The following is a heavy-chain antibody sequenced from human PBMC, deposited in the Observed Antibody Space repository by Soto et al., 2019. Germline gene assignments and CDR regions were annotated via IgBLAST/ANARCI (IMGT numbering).Heavy chain of an antibody. CDR1: GGTFSSYA. CDR3: ARDKDRPRLGGNYYYIMDV. CDR2: IIPIFRTQ. J-gene: IGHJ6*02. Sequence: QVQLVQSGAEVKKPGSSVKVSCKASGGTFSSYAISWVRQAPGQGLEWMGGIIPIFRTQDYAQKFQGRVTITADESTSTAYMELSSLRSADTAVYYCARDKDRPRLGGNYYYIMDVWGQGTTVTVSS. D-gene: IGHD5-12*01. V-gene: IGHV1-69*12.